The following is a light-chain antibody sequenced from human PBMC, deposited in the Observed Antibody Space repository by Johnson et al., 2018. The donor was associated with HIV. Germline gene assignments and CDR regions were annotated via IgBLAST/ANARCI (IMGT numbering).Light chain of an antibody. J-gene: IGLJ1*01. CDR3: GIWAASLSPLYG. CDR2: EDN. CDR1: VSNIESYF. V-gene: IGLV1-51*02. Sequence: QSVLTQPPSVSAAPGQTVNISCSGNVSNIESYFVSWYQQLPGAAPTLLIYEDNKRPSGIPDRFSGSKSGATATLGITGLQTGDAADDYCGIWAASLSPLYGFGTGTTITVL.